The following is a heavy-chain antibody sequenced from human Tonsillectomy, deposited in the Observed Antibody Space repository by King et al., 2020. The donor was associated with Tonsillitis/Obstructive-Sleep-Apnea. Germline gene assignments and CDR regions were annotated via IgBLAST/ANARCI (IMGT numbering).Heavy chain of an antibody. V-gene: IGHV5-51*03. CDR1: GYSFTTYW. Sequence: VQLVESGTEVKKPGESLKISCKGSGYSFTTYWIGWVRQMPGKGLEWMGIIYPGDSDTTYSPPFQGQVTVSADESISTAYLQWSRLKASDTAMYYCAKMGLQHYDSTPGAFDIWGQGTMVTLSS. D-gene: IGHD3-22*01. CDR2: IYPGDSDT. CDR3: AKMGLQHYDSTPGAFDI. J-gene: IGHJ3*02.